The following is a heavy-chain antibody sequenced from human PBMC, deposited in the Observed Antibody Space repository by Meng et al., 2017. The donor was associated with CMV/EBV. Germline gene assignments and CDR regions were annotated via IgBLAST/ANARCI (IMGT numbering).Heavy chain of an antibody. CDR1: GYTFTSYD. J-gene: IGHJ6*02. Sequence: ASVKVSCKASGYTFTSYDINWVRQATGQGLEWMGWMNPNSGNTGYAQKFQGRVTITRNTSISTAYMELSSLRSEDTAVYYCASKFWSGFYYYGMDVWGQGTTVTVSS. CDR2: MNPNSGNT. CDR3: ASKFWSGFYYYGMDV. D-gene: IGHD3-3*01. V-gene: IGHV1-8*03.